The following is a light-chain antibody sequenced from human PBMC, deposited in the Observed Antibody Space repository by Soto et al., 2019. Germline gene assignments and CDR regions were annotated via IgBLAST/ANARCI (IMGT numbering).Light chain of an antibody. Sequence: QSVLTQPPSASGTPGQRVTISCSGSNSNIRSNYVYWYQQLPGTAPKLLIYRNNQRPSGVPDRFSGSKSGTSASLAISGLRSEDEADYYCAAWDDSMSGPWVFGGGTKLTVL. J-gene: IGLJ3*02. V-gene: IGLV1-47*01. CDR1: NSNIRSNY. CDR3: AAWDDSMSGPWV. CDR2: RNN.